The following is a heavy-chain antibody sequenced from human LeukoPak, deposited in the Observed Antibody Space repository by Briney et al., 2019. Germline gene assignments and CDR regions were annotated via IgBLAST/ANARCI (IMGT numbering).Heavy chain of an antibody. CDR2: TNFYDGNT. J-gene: IGHJ2*01. D-gene: IGHD2-2*01. CDR3: ARDPVVVPTAIGYWYFAL. V-gene: IGHV1-18*01. Sequence: GASVKVSCKASGYSLTAYGISWVREASGQGLERMGWTNFYDGNTKYAQKFQGRVTMTTDTSTSTAYMELRSLRSDDTALYYCARDPVVVPTAIGYWYFALWGRGTLVSVSS. CDR1: GYSLTAYG.